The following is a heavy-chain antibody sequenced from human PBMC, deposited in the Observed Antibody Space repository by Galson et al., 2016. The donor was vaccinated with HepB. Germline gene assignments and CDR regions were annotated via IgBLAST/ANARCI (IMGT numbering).Heavy chain of an antibody. V-gene: IGHV5-51*01. J-gene: IGHJ4*02. CDR2: IYPGDSDT. CDR3: ARSRDTAMAVDY. Sequence: VRQMPGKGLEWMGIIYPGDSDTRYSPSFQGQVTISADESISIAYLQWSSLKASDTAMYYCARSRDTAMAVDYWGQGTLVTVSA. D-gene: IGHD5-18*01.